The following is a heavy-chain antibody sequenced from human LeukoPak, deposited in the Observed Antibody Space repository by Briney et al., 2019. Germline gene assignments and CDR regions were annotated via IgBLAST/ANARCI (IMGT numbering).Heavy chain of an antibody. J-gene: IGHJ4*02. D-gene: IGHD1-26*01. V-gene: IGHV3-21*01. Sequence: AGGSLRLSCAASGFTFSSYSMNWVRQAPGKGLEWVSSISSSSYIYYADSVKGRFTISRDNAKNSLYLQMSSLRAEDTAVYYCARAGGPSPLNYFDYWGQGTLVTVSS. CDR1: GFTFSSYS. CDR2: ISSSSYI. CDR3: ARAGGPSPLNYFDY.